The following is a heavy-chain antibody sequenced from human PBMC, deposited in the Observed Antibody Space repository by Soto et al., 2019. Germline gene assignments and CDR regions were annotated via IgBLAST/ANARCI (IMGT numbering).Heavy chain of an antibody. J-gene: IGHJ4*02. V-gene: IGHV4-34*01. CDR3: AAGGGLPRYY. CDR1: GGSFSGYY. Sequence: SETLSLTCAVYGGSFSGYYWGWIRRPPGKGLEWIGGIYYSGSTYYNPSLKSRVTISVDRSKNQFSLKLSSVTAADTAVYYCAAGGGLPRYYWGQGXLVTVSS. D-gene: IGHD5-12*01. CDR2: IYYSGST.